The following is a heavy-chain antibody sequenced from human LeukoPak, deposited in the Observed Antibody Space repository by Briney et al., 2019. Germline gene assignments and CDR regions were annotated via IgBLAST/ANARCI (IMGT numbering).Heavy chain of an antibody. Sequence: GGSLRLSCAASGFTFSNCTMNWVRQATGKGLEWVSAIGTAGDTYYPGSVKGRFTISRENAKNSLYLQMNSLRAGDTAVYYCVMSTGSGSGSYYDYWGQGTLVTVSS. J-gene: IGHJ4*02. CDR1: GFTFSNCT. V-gene: IGHV3-13*01. CDR2: IGTAGDT. CDR3: VMSTGSGSGSYYDY. D-gene: IGHD3-10*01.